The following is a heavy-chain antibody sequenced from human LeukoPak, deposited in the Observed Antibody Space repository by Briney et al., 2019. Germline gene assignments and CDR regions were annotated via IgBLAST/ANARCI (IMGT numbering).Heavy chain of an antibody. Sequence: SETLSLTCSVSGGSISSLYWSWIRQPPGKGLEWIGYIYYTGSTHYNPSLKSRVTMFVDMSKNQFSLRLRSVTAADTAVYYCARHRAYSSSSPFDYWGQGTLVTVSS. J-gene: IGHJ4*02. V-gene: IGHV4-59*08. D-gene: IGHD6-6*01. CDR3: ARHRAYSSSSPFDY. CDR1: GGSISSLY. CDR2: IYYTGST.